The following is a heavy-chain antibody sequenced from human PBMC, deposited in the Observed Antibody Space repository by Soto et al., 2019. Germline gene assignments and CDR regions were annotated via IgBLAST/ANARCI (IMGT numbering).Heavy chain of an antibody. Sequence: HPGGSLRLSCAASGFTFSSYAMSWVRQAPGKGLEWVSAISGSGGSTYYADSVKGRFTISRDNSKNTLYLQMNSLRAEDTAVYYCAKRYRYGDQPSDFDYWGQGTLVTVSS. V-gene: IGHV3-23*01. CDR3: AKRYRYGDQPSDFDY. CDR2: ISGSGGST. CDR1: GFTFSSYA. D-gene: IGHD4-17*01. J-gene: IGHJ4*02.